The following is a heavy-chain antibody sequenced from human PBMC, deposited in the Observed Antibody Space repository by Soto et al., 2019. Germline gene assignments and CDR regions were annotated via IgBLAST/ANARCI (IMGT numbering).Heavy chain of an antibody. J-gene: IGHJ6*03. CDR2: ISWNSGSI. CDR3: AKGFGELFSYYYYMDV. V-gene: IGHV3-9*01. Sequence: ESGGGLVQPGRSLRLSCAASGFTFDDYAMHWVRQAPGKGLEWVSGISWNSGSIGYADSVKGRFTISRDNAKNSLYLQMNSLRAEDTALYYCAKGFGELFSYYYYMDVWGKGTTVTVSS. D-gene: IGHD3-10*01. CDR1: GFTFDDYA.